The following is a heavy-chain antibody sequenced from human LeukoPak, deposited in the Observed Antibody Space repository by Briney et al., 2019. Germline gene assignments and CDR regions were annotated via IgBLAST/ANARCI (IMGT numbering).Heavy chain of an antibody. J-gene: IGHJ3*02. CDR1: GYTFITYW. Sequence: KRGESLKISCKASGYTFITYWIGWVRQMPGKGLEWMGIIYPGDSDTRYSPSFQGQVTISADKSIRTAYLHWSSLKASDTAIYYCARPDDYGGKPAAFDIWGQGTLVTVSS. D-gene: IGHD4-23*01. CDR2: IYPGDSDT. V-gene: IGHV5-51*01. CDR3: ARPDDYGGKPAAFDI.